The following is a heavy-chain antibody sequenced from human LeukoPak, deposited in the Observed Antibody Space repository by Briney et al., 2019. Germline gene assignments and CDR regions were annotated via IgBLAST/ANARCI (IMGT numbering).Heavy chain of an antibody. CDR3: ARNYDSSGYLGY. J-gene: IGHJ4*02. D-gene: IGHD3-22*01. CDR1: GGSISSYY. Sequence: SETLSLTCTVSGGSISSYYWSWIRQPPGKGLEWIGYIYYSGSTNYNPSLKSRVTISVDTSKNQFSLKLSSVPAADTAVYYCARNYDSSGYLGYWGQGTLVIVSS. CDR2: IYYSGST. V-gene: IGHV4-59*01.